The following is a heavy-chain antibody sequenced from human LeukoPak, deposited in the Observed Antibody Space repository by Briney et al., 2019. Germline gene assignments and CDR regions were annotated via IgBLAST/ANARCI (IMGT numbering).Heavy chain of an antibody. D-gene: IGHD5-24*01. CDR2: MNQDGRET. V-gene: IGHV3-7*05. J-gene: IGHJ4*02. CDR3: ARSGVATIHY. CDR1: GFTFSSYW. Sequence: AGGSLRLSCAASGFTFSSYWMSWVRQAPGKGLEWVANMNQDGRETYYVDSVKGRFTISRDNAKNSLYLQVSSLRAEDTAVYYCARSGVATIHYWGQGTLVTVSS.